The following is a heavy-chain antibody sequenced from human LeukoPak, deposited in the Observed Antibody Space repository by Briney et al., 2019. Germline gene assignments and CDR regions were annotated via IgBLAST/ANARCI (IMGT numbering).Heavy chain of an antibody. CDR2: ISAYNGNT. D-gene: IGHD3-22*01. J-gene: IGHJ4*02. V-gene: IGHV1-18*01. CDR1: GYTFTSYG. Sequence: ASVKVSCKASGYTFTSYGISWVRQAPGQGLEWMGWISAYNGNTNYAQKLQGRVTMTTDTSTSTAYMELRSLRSDDTAVYYCARGLLNVDYYDSSGYYYDQYYFDYWGQGTLVTVSS. CDR3: ARGLLNVDYYDSSGYYYDQYYFDY.